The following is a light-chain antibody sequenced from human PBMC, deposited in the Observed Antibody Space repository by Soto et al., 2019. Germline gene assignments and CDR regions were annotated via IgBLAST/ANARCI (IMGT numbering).Light chain of an antibody. CDR1: QPVSSS. V-gene: IGKV3-20*01. Sequence: EIVLTQSPGTLSLSPGERATLSCRASQPVSSSLVWYQQKPGQAPRVLIYGASSRATGIPDRFSGSGSGTDFTLTISRLEPEDLAVYSCQQYGSAPHTFGQGTQVEIK. CDR3: QQYGSAPHT. J-gene: IGKJ2*01. CDR2: GAS.